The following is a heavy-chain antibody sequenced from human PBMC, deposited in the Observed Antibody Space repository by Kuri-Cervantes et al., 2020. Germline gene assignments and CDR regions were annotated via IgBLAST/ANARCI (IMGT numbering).Heavy chain of an antibody. Sequence: GGSLRLSCAASGFTFSSYAMHWVRQAPGKGPEWVAVISYDGSNKYYADSVKGRFTISRDNSKNTLYLQMNSLRAEDTAVYYCARDGGSYFDYWGQGTLVTVSS. CDR3: ARDGGSYFDY. CDR1: GFTFSSYA. CDR2: ISYDGSNK. J-gene: IGHJ4*02. D-gene: IGHD1-26*01. V-gene: IGHV3-30-3*01.